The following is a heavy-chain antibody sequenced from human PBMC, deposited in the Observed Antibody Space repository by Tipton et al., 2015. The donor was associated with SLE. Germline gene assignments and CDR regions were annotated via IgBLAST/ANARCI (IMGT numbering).Heavy chain of an antibody. Sequence: TLSLTCTVSGYSIYNGFYWGWIRQPPGKGLEWIGYIYYSGSTNYDPSLKSRVTISVDTSKNQFSLKLSSVTAADTAVYYCARHSGFYDSEHYFDYWGQGTLVTVSS. CDR1: GYSIYNGFY. V-gene: IGHV4-59*01. CDR3: ARHSGFYDSEHYFDY. J-gene: IGHJ4*02. D-gene: IGHD3-16*01. CDR2: IYYSGST.